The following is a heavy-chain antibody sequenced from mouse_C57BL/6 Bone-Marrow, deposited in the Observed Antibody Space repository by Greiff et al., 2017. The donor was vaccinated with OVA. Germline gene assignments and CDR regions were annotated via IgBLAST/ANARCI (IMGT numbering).Heavy chain of an antibody. CDR2: FRNKANGYTT. J-gene: IGHJ2*01. V-gene: IGHV7-3*01. Sequence: EVHLVESGGGLVQPGGSLSLSCAASGFTFTDFYISWVRPPPGKALEFFGFFRNKANGYTTEYSASVKGRFTISRDNSQSILYLQMNALRAEDSATYYCASTKDYFDYWGQGTTLTVSS. CDR3: ASTKDYFDY. CDR1: GFTFTDFY.